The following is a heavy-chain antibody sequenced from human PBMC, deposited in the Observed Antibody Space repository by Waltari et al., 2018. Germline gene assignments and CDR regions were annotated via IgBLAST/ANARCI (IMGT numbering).Heavy chain of an antibody. V-gene: IGHV4-59*01. J-gene: IGHJ4*02. Sequence: QVQLQESGPGLVEPSETLSLTCTVPGDSIKHYYWSWIRQSPGKGLEWIGNIHYSGTTNYNPSLKSRLSISIDTSRNQFSLKMNSVIAADTAVYYCARDGMTSGHFDSWGQGTLVTVST. CDR2: IHYSGTT. CDR1: GDSIKHYY. CDR3: ARDGMTSGHFDS. D-gene: IGHD3-10*01.